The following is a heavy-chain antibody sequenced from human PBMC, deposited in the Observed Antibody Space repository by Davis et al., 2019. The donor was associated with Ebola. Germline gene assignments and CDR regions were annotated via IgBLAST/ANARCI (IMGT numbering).Heavy chain of an antibody. CDR3: ARDLAVTTYGAYYYYGMDV. CDR2: ISSSSSTI. Sequence: GGSLRLSCAASGFTFSSYSMNWVRQAPGKGLEWVSYISSSSSTIYYADSVKGRFTIPRDNAKNSLYLQMNSLRAEDTAVYYCARDLAVTTYGAYYYYGMDVWGQGTTVTVSS. J-gene: IGHJ6*02. CDR1: GFTFSSYS. D-gene: IGHD4-17*01. V-gene: IGHV3-48*04.